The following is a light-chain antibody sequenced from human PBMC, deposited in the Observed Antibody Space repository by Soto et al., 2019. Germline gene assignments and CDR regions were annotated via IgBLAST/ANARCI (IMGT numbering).Light chain of an antibody. CDR3: GTWDSSLSAGV. CDR1: SSNIGNNY. V-gene: IGLV1-51*01. CDR2: ENN. Sequence: QSVLTQPPSVSAAPGQKVTISCSGSSSNIGNNYVSWYQQLPGTAPKLLIYENNKRPSGIPDRFSGSKFGTSATLGITGLQAGDEADFYCGTWDSSLSAGVFGTGT. J-gene: IGLJ1*01.